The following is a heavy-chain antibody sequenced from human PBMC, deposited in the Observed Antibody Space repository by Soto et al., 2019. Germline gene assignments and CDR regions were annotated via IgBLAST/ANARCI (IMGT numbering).Heavy chain of an antibody. V-gene: IGHV1-18*01. D-gene: IGHD3-22*01. CDR3: ARGLTDYYDNSANYFLDY. CDR2: SSPYNGNT. Sequence: QVQLVQSGAEVKKPGASVKVSCKAAGDTFITYGVSRVRQAPGQGLDWLGWSSPYNGNTRYAERRQGRVTMTTDTTKHTAYMELRNLRSDDTAVYYWARGLTDYYDNSANYFLDYWGQGTMVTVSS. CDR1: GDTFITYG. J-gene: IGHJ4*02.